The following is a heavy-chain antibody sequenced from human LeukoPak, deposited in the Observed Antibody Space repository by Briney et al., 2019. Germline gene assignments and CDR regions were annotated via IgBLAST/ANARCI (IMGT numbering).Heavy chain of an antibody. CDR3: AEDQPLEPFHY. CDR1: GFTFSSYG. Sequence: GGSLRLSCAASGFTFSSYGMHWVRQAPGKGLEWVAVISYDGSNKYYADSVKGRFTISRDNSKNALYLQMNSLRAEDTAIYYCAEDQPLEPFHYWGQGALVTVS. J-gene: IGHJ4*02. CDR2: ISYDGSNK. D-gene: IGHD1-14*01. V-gene: IGHV3-30*18.